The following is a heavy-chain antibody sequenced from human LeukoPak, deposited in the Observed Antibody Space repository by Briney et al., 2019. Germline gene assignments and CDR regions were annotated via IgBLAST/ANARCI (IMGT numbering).Heavy chain of an antibody. D-gene: IGHD5-12*01. CDR3: ARLPGGYDHMGTDY. CDR2: ISYDGSNK. V-gene: IGHV3-30*03. Sequence: GGSLRLSCAASGFTFSSYSMNWVRQAPGKGLEWVAVISYDGSNKYYADSVKGRFTISRDNSKNTLYLQMNSLRAEDTAVYYCARLPGGYDHMGTDYWGQGTLVTVSS. CDR1: GFTFSSYS. J-gene: IGHJ4*02.